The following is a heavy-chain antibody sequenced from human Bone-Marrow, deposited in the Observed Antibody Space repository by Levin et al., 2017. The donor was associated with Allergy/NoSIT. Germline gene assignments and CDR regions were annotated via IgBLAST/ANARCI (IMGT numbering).Heavy chain of an antibody. Sequence: GGSLRLSCEASEFTFSRYAMNWVRQAPGKGLEWVSTISSDGRGTYYANSVKGRFTISRDTSKNTVYLEMKSLRAEDTAVYYCARTVVRFFSDIWGLGTLVTVSS. CDR1: EFTFSRYA. D-gene: IGHD3-10*01. CDR2: ISSDGRGT. CDR3: ARTVVRFFSDI. J-gene: IGHJ4*02. V-gene: IGHV3-23*01.